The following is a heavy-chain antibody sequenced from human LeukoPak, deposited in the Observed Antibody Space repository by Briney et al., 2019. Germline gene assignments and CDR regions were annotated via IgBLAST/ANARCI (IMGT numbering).Heavy chain of an antibody. Sequence: SETLSLTCAVYGGSFSGYYWSWIRQPPGKRLEWIGEINHSGSTNYNPSLKSRVTISVDTSKKQFSLKLSSVTAADTAVYYCARRYDFWSGYPPPLDYWGQGTLVTVSS. CDR1: GGSFSGYY. CDR3: ARRYDFWSGYPPPLDY. D-gene: IGHD3-3*01. CDR2: INHSGST. V-gene: IGHV4-34*01. J-gene: IGHJ4*02.